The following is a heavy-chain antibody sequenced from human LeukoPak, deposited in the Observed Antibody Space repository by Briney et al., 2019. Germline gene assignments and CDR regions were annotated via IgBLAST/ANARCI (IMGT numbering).Heavy chain of an antibody. CDR3: ARDPGY. V-gene: IGHV3-74*01. J-gene: IGHJ4*02. Sequence: GGSLRLSCAASGFTFSSYWMHWVRQAPGKGLVWVSRINIDGSSTIYADSGRGGSTSSRDNPRNTLYLQMKSLRAEDTAVYYCARDPGYWGQGTLVTVSS. CDR1: GFTFSSYW. CDR2: INIDGSST.